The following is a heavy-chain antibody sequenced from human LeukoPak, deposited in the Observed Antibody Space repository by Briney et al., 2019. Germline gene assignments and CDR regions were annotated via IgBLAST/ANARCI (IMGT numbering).Heavy chain of an antibody. D-gene: IGHD5-18*01. J-gene: IGHJ4*02. CDR3: ARDERGYSYGYGISVY. Sequence: GGSLRLSCAASGFTFSSCAMHWVRQAPGKGLEWVAVISYDGSNKYYADSVKGRFTISRDNSKNTLYLQMNSLRAEDTAVYYCARDERGYSYGYGISVYWGQGTLVTVSS. CDR2: ISYDGSNK. CDR1: GFTFSSCA. V-gene: IGHV3-30*04.